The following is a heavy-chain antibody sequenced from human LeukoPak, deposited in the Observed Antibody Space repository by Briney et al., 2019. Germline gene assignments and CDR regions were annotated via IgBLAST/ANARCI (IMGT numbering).Heavy chain of an antibody. CDR1: GFTFSSYA. J-gene: IGHJ6*03. D-gene: IGHD2-21*02. CDR2: ISGSGGST. Sequence: GGSLRLSCAASGFTFSSYAMSWVRQAPGKGLEWVSAISGSGGSTYYADSVKGRFTISRDNSKNTLYLQMNSLRAEDTAVYYCSRGGDVPRYYYYYMDVWGKGTTVTVSS. CDR3: SRGGDVPRYYYYYMDV. V-gene: IGHV3-23*01.